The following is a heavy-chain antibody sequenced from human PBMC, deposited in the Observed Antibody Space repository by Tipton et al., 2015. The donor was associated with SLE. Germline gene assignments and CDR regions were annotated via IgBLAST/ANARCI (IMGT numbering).Heavy chain of an antibody. CDR2: ISSSSSYI. CDR1: GFTFSSYS. V-gene: IGHV3-21*01. Sequence: SLRLSCAASGFTFSSYSMNWVRQAPGEGLEWVSSISSSSSYIYYADSVKGRFTISRDNAKNSLYLQMNSLRAEDTAVYYCARLEDYSSSEKDYNYYMDVWGKGTTVTVSS. J-gene: IGHJ6*03. D-gene: IGHD6-6*01. CDR3: ARLEDYSSSEKDYNYYMDV.